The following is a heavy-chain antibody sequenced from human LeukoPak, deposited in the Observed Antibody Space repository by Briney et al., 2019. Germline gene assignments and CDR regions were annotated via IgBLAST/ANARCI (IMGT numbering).Heavy chain of an antibody. D-gene: IGHD5-18*01. CDR1: GFTFSSYG. CDR3: AKQRTAMAPYNWFDP. V-gene: IGHV3-30*02. J-gene: IGHJ5*02. Sequence: PGGSLRLSCAASGFTFSSYGMHWVRQAPGKGLEWVAFIRYDGSNKYYADSVKGRFTISRDNSKNTLYLQMNSLRAEDTAVYYCAKQRTAMAPYNWFDPWGQGTLVTVSS. CDR2: IRYDGSNK.